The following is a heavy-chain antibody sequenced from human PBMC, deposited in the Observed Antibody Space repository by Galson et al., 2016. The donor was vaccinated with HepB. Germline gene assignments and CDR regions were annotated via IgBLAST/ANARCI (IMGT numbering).Heavy chain of an antibody. Sequence: QSGAEVKKPGESLKISCKGSGYSFTTYWIGWVRQMPGKGLEWMGMIYPGDSDTRYSPSFQGQVTISADQSINTAYLQWSSLKASDTAIYYCARRNYCGGDCYLADHCGQGTLVTVSS. D-gene: IGHD2-21*02. J-gene: IGHJ4*02. V-gene: IGHV5-51*01. CDR1: GYSFTTYW. CDR2: IYPGDSDT. CDR3: ARRNYCGGDCYLADH.